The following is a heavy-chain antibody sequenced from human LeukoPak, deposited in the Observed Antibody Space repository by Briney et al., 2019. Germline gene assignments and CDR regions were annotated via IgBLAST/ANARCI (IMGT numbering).Heavy chain of an antibody. CDR3: ARERLDYYYYMDV. CDR1: SGSITGYY. CDR2: IYTSGST. Sequence: SETLSLTCTVSSGSITGYYWSWIRQPAGKGLEWIGRIYTSGSTNYNPSLKSRVTMSVDTSKNQFSLKLSSVTAADTAVYYCARERLDYYYYMDVWGKGTTVTVSS. J-gene: IGHJ6*03. V-gene: IGHV4-4*07. D-gene: IGHD6-6*01.